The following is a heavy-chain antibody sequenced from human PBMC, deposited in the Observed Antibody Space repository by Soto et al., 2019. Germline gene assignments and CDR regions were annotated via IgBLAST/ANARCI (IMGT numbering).Heavy chain of an antibody. J-gene: IGHJ4*02. CDR2: FIPIFGTT. CDR1: GGTFSSYT. V-gene: IGHV1-69*13. Sequence: GASVKVSCKISGGTFSSYTITWVRQAPGQGLEWMGRFIPIFGTTIYAQMFQGRVTITADESTRTAYMELSSLRSEDTAIYYCAGGSLSGYSSSYHLDYWGQGALVTV. CDR3: AGGSLSGYSSSYHLDY. D-gene: IGHD3-3*01.